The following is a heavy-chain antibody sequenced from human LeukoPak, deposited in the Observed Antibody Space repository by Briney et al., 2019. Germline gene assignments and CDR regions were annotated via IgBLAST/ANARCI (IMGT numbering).Heavy chain of an antibody. CDR1: GGSFSGYY. D-gene: IGHD1-26*01. CDR3: ARLVGATGGY. Sequence: SETLSLTCAVYGGSFSGYYWSWIRQPPGKGLEWIGEINHSGGTNYNPSLKSRVTISVDTSKNQFSLKLSSVTAGDTAVYYCARLVGATGGYWGQGTLVTVSS. CDR2: INHSGGT. J-gene: IGHJ4*02. V-gene: IGHV4-34*01.